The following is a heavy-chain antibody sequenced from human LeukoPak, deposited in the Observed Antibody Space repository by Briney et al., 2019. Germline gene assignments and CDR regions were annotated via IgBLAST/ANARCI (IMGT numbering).Heavy chain of an antibody. Sequence: ASVKVTFKASGYTFTSYGSSWVRQAPGQGLEWMGCISAYNGNTNYAQKLQGRVTMTTDTSTSTAYMELRSLRSDDTAVYYCARDPTVVTRTPRGDYWGQGTLVTVSS. V-gene: IGHV1-18*01. J-gene: IGHJ4*02. CDR1: GYTFTSYG. D-gene: IGHD4-23*01. CDR2: ISAYNGNT. CDR3: ARDPTVVTRTPRGDY.